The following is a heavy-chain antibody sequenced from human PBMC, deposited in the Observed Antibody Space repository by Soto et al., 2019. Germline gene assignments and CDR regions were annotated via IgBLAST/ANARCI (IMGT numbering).Heavy chain of an antibody. CDR1: GFTFSSYA. CDR3: AKDESEWFGEFSFDY. CDR2: ISGSGGST. D-gene: IGHD3-10*01. V-gene: IGHV3-23*01. J-gene: IGHJ4*02. Sequence: GGSLRLSCAASGFTFSSYAMSWVRQAPGKGLEWVSAISGSGGSTYYADSVKGRFTISRDNSKNTLYLQMNSLRAEDTAVYYCAKDESEWFGEFSFDYWGQGTLVTVSS.